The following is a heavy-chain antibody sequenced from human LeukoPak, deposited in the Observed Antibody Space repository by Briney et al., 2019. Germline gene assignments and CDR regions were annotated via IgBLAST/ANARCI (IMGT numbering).Heavy chain of an antibody. CDR3: ARGLLWFGESWFDP. V-gene: IGHV4-34*01. CDR2: INHSGST. Sequence: SETLSLTCAVYGGSFSGYYWSWIRQPPGKRLEWSGEINHSGSTNYNPSLKSRVTISVDTSKNQFSLKLSSVTAPDTAVYYCARGLLWFGESWFDPWGQGTLVTVSS. J-gene: IGHJ5*02. D-gene: IGHD3-10*01. CDR1: GGSFSGYY.